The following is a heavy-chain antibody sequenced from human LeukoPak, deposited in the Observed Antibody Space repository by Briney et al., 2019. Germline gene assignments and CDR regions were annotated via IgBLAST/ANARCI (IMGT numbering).Heavy chain of an antibody. V-gene: IGHV4-39*01. CDR1: GGSISRSSYY. J-gene: IGHJ2*01. CDR2: IHYSGII. Sequence: SETLSLTCTVSGGSISRSSYYWGCIRQPPGKGLEWIGSIHYSGIIYYDPSLKSRVTISVDTSKNHFSLKLSSVTAADTAVYYCARHQEVDFDLWGRGTLVTVSS. CDR3: ARHQEVDFDL.